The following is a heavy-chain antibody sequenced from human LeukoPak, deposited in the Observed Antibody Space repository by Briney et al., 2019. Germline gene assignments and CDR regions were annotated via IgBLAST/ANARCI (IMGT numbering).Heavy chain of an antibody. Sequence: GGSLRLSCAASGFTFSSYNMSWVRQAPGKGLEWVGRIKSKTDGGTTDYAAPVKGRFIISRDDSKNTLYLQMNSLKTEDTAVYYCTTAKEDSSAWLYYWGQGTLVTVSS. CDR2: IKSKTDGGTT. V-gene: IGHV3-15*01. J-gene: IGHJ4*02. CDR3: TTAKEDSSAWLYY. D-gene: IGHD4-11*01. CDR1: GFTFSSYN.